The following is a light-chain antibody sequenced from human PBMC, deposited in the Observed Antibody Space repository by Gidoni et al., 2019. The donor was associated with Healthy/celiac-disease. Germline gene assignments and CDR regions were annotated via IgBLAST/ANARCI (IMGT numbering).Light chain of an antibody. CDR3: QQYKSYST. Sequence: DIQMTQSPSTLSASVGDRVTITCRASQSISSWLAWYQQKPRKAPNLLIYKASSLESGVPSRVRGSGSGTEFTLTISSLRPDDFATYYCQQYKSYSTFGQGTKVEIQ. V-gene: IGKV1-5*03. CDR1: QSISSW. CDR2: KAS. J-gene: IGKJ1*01.